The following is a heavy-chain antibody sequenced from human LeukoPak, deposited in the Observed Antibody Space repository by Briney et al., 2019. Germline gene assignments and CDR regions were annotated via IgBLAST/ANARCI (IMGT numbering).Heavy chain of an antibody. D-gene: IGHD1-26*01. J-gene: IGHJ4*02. V-gene: IGHV4-59*08. Sequence: PSETLSLTCTVSGGSITNYYWSWIRQPLGKGLEWIGYIYYSGNTNYNPSLKSRVTISVDTSKNQFPLRLSSVTAADTAVYYCARQRYSGSYYFDYWGQGTLVTVSS. CDR1: GGSITNYY. CDR2: IYYSGNT. CDR3: ARQRYSGSYYFDY.